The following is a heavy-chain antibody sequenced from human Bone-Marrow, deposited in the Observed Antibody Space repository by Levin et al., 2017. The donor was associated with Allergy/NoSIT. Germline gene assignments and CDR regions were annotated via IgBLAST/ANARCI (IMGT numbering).Heavy chain of an antibody. V-gene: IGHV4-34*01. D-gene: IGHD1-14*01. CDR1: GGSFSGYY. Sequence: SQTLSLTCAVYGGSFSGYYWSWIRQPPGKGLEWIGEINHSGSTNYNPSLKSRVTISVDTSKNQFSLKLSSVTAADTAVYYCARGKNRAQDRSYWYFDLWGRGTLVTVSS. CDR3: ARGKNRAQDRSYWYFDL. J-gene: IGHJ2*01. CDR2: INHSGST.